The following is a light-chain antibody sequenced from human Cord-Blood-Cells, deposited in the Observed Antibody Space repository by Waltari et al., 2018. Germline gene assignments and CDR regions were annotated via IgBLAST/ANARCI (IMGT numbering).Light chain of an antibody. J-gene: IGKJ2*01. CDR1: QSLLHSNGYNY. V-gene: IGKV2-28*01. CDR2: LVS. CDR3: MQALQTPYT. Sequence: DIVMTQSPLSLPVTPGEPASISCRSSQSLLHSNGYNYLDWYLQKPGQSPQLLIYLVSKRASGVPDRLSGSGSGTDCTLKISRVEAEDVGVYYCMQALQTPYTFGQGTKLEIK.